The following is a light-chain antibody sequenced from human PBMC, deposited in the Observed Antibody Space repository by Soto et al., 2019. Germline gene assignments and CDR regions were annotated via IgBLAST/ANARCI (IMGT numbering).Light chain of an antibody. CDR2: GAS. CDR3: QLSGP. V-gene: IGKV3-20*01. J-gene: IGKJ4*01. Sequence: EMVLTQSPGTLSLSPGERATLSFRASQSVSSSYLAWYQQKPGQAPRLLIYGASSSATGIPDRFSGSGSGTDFTLTISRLEPEDFAVYYCQLSGPFGVGTKVQIK. CDR1: QSVSSSY.